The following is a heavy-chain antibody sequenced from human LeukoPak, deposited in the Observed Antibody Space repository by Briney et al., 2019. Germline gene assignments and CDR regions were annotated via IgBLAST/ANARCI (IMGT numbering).Heavy chain of an antibody. J-gene: IGHJ4*01. Sequence: ASVKVSCKASDYTFTKYGITWVRQAPGQGLEWMGWISAYNGNTDYAQKLQGRVTMTTDTSTSTAYMELRSLRSDDTAVYYCARTVQYGSSWSDYWGHGTLVTVSS. CDR3: ARTVQYGSSWSDY. CDR1: DYTFTKYG. V-gene: IGHV1-18*01. D-gene: IGHD6-13*01. CDR2: ISAYNGNT.